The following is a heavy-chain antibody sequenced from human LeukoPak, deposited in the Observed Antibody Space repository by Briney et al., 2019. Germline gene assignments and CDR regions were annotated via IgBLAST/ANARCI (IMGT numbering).Heavy chain of an antibody. Sequence: SETLSLTCTVSGYSISSGYYWGWIRQPPGKGLEWIGSIYHSESTYYNPSLKSRVTISVDTSKNQFSLKLNSVTAADTAVYYCARDPALERFWYFDLWGRGTLVTVSS. J-gene: IGHJ2*01. CDR2: IYHSEST. D-gene: IGHD5-24*01. CDR1: GYSISSGYY. V-gene: IGHV4-38-2*02. CDR3: ARDPALERFWYFDL.